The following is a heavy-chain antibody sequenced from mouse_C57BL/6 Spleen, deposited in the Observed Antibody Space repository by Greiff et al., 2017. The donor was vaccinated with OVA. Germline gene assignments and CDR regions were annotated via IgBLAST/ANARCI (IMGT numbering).Heavy chain of an antibody. Sequence: EVQLQQSGPGLVKPSQSLSLTCSVTGYSITSGYYWNWIRQFPGNKLEWMGYISYDGSNNYNPSLKNRISITRDTSKNQFFLKLNSVTTEDTATYYCARDLTEYFDYWGQGTTLTVSS. CDR1: GYSITSGYY. CDR3: ARDLTEYFDY. CDR2: ISYDGSN. J-gene: IGHJ2*01. V-gene: IGHV3-6*01. D-gene: IGHD4-1*01.